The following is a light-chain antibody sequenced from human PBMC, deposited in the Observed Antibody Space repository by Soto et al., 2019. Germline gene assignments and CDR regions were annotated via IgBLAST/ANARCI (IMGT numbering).Light chain of an antibody. Sequence: EIVMTHSPATLSVSPCERAALSCRASQSVSSYLAWYQQKPGQAPRLLIYDASNRATGIPARFSGSGSGADFTLTISSLEPEDFAVYYCQQRSNWPITFGQGTRLEI. V-gene: IGKV3-11*01. CDR3: QQRSNWPIT. CDR2: DAS. CDR1: QSVSSY. J-gene: IGKJ5*01.